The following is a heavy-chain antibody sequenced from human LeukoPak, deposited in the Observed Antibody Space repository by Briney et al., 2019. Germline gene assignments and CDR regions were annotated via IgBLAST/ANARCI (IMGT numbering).Heavy chain of an antibody. Sequence: KPSETLSLTCTVYGGSISSYYWSWIRQPPGKGLEWIGRIYTSGSTNYNPSLKSRVTMSVDASKKQFSLKLSSVTAADTAVYYCARTSHDYGDNVHGYFDLWGRGNLGTVSS. V-gene: IGHV4-4*07. CDR2: IYTSGST. CDR1: GGSISSYY. D-gene: IGHD4-17*01. J-gene: IGHJ2*01. CDR3: ARTSHDYGDNVHGYFDL.